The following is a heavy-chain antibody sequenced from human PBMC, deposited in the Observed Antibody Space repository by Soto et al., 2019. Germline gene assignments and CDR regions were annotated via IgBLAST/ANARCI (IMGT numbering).Heavy chain of an antibody. CDR2: ISGSGGST. D-gene: IGHD1-26*01. V-gene: IGHV3-23*01. CDR3: AKSGSYYGWYFDL. Sequence: EVQLLESGGGLVQPGGSLSLPFAAPGFTFSAYALSWVRQAPGKGLEWVSAISGSGGSTYYADSVKGRFTISRDNSKNTLYLQMNSLRAEDTAVYYCAKSGSYYGWYFDLWGRGTLVTVSS. J-gene: IGHJ2*01. CDR1: GFTFSAYA.